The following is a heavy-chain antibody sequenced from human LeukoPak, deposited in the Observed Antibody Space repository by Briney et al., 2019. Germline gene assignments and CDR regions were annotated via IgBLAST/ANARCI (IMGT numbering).Heavy chain of an antibody. J-gene: IGHJ6*03. CDR1: GFTFSIYW. D-gene: IGHD2-8*01. V-gene: IGHV3-74*01. Sequence: PGGSLRLSCAASGFTFSIYWMHWVRQAPGKGLVWVSRIISDGSTTSYADSVEGRFTISRDNAKNTLYLQMNSLRAKDTAVYYCARDQNGPYYYMDVWGKGTTVTVSS. CDR2: IISDGSTT. CDR3: ARDQNGPYYYMDV.